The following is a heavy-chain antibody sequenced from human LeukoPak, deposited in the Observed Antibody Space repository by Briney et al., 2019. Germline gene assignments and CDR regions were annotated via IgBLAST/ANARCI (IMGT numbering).Heavy chain of an antibody. J-gene: IGHJ4*02. D-gene: IGHD6-19*01. V-gene: IGHV3-7*01. Sequence: GGSLRLSCAASGFTFSNYFMSCVRQAPGKEREGVANIRQDGNDKYYVASVKGRFNINRDNAKNLLYLQMASLRVEDTAVYYCARDLGFSSEDLWGQGTLVIVSS. CDR1: GFTFSNYF. CDR3: ARDLGFSSEDL. CDR2: IRQDGNDK.